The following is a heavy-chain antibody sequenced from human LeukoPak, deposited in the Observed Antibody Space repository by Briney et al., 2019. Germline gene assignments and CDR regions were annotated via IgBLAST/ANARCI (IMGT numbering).Heavy chain of an antibody. J-gene: IGHJ4*02. Sequence: PSQTLSLTCTVSGGPISSGDYYWSWIRQPPGKGLEWIGYIYYSGSTYYNPSLKSRVTISVDTSKNQFSLKLSSVTAADTAVYYCARALRDRMGHIDYWGQGALVTVSS. D-gene: IGHD1-14*01. CDR1: GGPISSGDYY. V-gene: IGHV4-30-4*01. CDR3: ARALRDRMGHIDY. CDR2: IYYSGST.